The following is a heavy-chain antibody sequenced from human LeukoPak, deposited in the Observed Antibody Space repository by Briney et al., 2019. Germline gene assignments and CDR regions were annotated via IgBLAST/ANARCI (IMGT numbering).Heavy chain of an antibody. D-gene: IGHD3-10*01. CDR1: GFTFSSYA. CDR2: ISFSGGST. J-gene: IGHJ4*02. Sequence: GGSLRLSCAASGFTFSSYAMSWVRQAPGKGLEWVSGISFSGGSTYYADSVKGRLTISRDNSKNTLYLQMNSLRADDTAVYYCAKGVAMGYYGSGSPVDYWGQGTLVTVSS. CDR3: AKGVAMGYYGSGSPVDY. V-gene: IGHV3-23*01.